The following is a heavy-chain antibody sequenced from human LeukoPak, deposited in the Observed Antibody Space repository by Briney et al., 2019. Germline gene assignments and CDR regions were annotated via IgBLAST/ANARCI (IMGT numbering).Heavy chain of an antibody. CDR1: GGSISSGSYF. J-gene: IGHJ4*02. CDR2: IYTNGGP. Sequence: ASETLSLTCTVSGGSISSGSYFWSWIRQPAGKGLEWIGRIYTNGGPSYNPSLKSRITILPDTSKNQFSLKLSSVTAADTAVYYCARELAGYGKLDYWGQGILVTVSS. CDR3: ARELAGYGKLDY. D-gene: IGHD5-12*01. V-gene: IGHV4-61*02.